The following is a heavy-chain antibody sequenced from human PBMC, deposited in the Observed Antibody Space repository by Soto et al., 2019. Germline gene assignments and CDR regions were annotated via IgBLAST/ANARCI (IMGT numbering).Heavy chain of an antibody. CDR3: ARRHRTTTSENWFDP. J-gene: IGHJ5*02. D-gene: IGHD3-3*01. Sequence: QVHLVQSGVEVTTAGASVKVSCQASGYTFSTYAISWVRQAPGQGLEWMGWISTYSGDTKYAQKFQGRVTMTTDTSTTTAYLELRSLIYDDTAVYYCARRHRTTTSENWFDPWGQGTLVTVST. CDR1: GYTFSTYA. V-gene: IGHV1-18*01. CDR2: ISTYSGDT.